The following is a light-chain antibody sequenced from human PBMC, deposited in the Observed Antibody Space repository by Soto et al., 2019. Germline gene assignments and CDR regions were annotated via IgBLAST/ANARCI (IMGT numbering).Light chain of an antibody. Sequence: EVVLTQSPGTLSLSPGERATLSCRARQSVSNKYLAWYQQKPGQAPRLLIFGSSDRATGIPDMFSGSGSGTDFTLTISRLEPEDFAVYYCQQYGSSPPYTFGQGTKLEIK. CDR2: GSS. V-gene: IGKV3-20*01. J-gene: IGKJ2*01. CDR1: QSVSNKY. CDR3: QQYGSSPPYT.